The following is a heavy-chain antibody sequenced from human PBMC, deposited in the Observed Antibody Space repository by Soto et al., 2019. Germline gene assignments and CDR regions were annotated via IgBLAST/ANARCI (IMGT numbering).Heavy chain of an antibody. CDR1: GFSFSDYS. CDR2: LTPGGTS. J-gene: IGHJ4*02. V-gene: IGHV3-23*01. D-gene: IGHD1-1*01. Sequence: EVQLLESGGGLVQPGGSLRLSCAASGFSFSDYSMTWVRQTPGMGLEWVSTLTPGGTSFYADSVKGRFTISRDNSKNTVSLQMHSLRAEDTALYYCAKRATTVPTPGNYFDSWGQGTLVTVSS. CDR3: AKRATTVPTPGNYFDS.